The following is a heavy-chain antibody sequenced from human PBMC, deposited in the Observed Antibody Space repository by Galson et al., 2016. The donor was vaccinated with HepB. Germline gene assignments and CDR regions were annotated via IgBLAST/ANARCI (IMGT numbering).Heavy chain of an antibody. CDR1: GDSVSSNSAA. J-gene: IGHJ6*02. V-gene: IGHV6-1*01. Sequence: CAISGDSVSSNSAAWNWIRQSPSRGLEWLGGTYYRSKWYNDYAVSVKSRIIVNPDTSKNQFSLQLNSVTPEDTAVYYCVEQRKGAPYGMDVWGQGTTVTVSS. CDR2: TYYRSKWYN. D-gene: IGHD1/OR15-1a*01. CDR3: VEQRKGAPYGMDV.